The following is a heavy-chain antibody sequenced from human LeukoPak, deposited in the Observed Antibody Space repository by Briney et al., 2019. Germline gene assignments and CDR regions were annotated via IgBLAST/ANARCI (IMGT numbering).Heavy chain of an antibody. Sequence: GESLKISCTGSGYSFTKYWIGWVRQMPGKGLEWMGIIYPGDSDSRYSPSFQGQVTISADKSISTAYLQWSSLRASDTAMYYCATGLTYHYDSSSYYQDYWGQGTLVTVSS. CDR3: ATGLTYHYDSSSYYQDY. CDR2: IYPGDSDS. CDR1: GYSFTKYW. J-gene: IGHJ4*02. V-gene: IGHV5-51*01. D-gene: IGHD3-22*01.